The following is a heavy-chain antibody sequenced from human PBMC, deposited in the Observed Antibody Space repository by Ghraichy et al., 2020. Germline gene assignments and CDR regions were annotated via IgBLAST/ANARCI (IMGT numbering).Heavy chain of an antibody. J-gene: IGHJ6*02. CDR3: ARLRVVVVAADYYYYGMDV. CDR2: IYYSGST. V-gene: IGHV4-39*01. CDR1: GGSISSSSYY. Sequence: ESLNISCTVSGGSISSSSYYWGWIRQPPGKGLEWIGSIYYSGSTYYNPSLKSRVTISVDTSKNQFSLKLSSVTAADTAVYYCARLRVVVVAADYYYYGMDVWGQGTTVTVSS. D-gene: IGHD2-15*01.